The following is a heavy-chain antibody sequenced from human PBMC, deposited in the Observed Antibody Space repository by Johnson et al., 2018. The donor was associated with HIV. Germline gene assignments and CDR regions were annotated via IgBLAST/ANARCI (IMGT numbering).Heavy chain of an antibody. CDR3: ARGSRYTYDNDDVYLLQAFDI. CDR2: VSYDGSER. Sequence: QVQLVESGGGVVQPGRSLRLSCAASGFSFSSYAMHWVRQAPGKGLEWVAVVSYDGSERYYGDSVKGRFTISRDNSRNTLYLEMNSLRAEDTAVYYCARGSRYTYDNDDVYLLQAFDIWGQGTMVTV. J-gene: IGHJ3*02. V-gene: IGHV3-30*04. D-gene: IGHD3-16*01. CDR1: GFSFSSYA.